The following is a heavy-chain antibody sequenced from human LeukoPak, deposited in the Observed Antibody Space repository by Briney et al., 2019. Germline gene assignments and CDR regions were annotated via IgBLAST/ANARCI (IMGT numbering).Heavy chain of an antibody. D-gene: IGHD1-26*01. CDR3: ARRRSGSYYNY. CDR2: NNHSGST. CDR1: GGSFSAYY. V-gene: IGHV4-34*01. J-gene: IGHJ4*02. Sequence: SETLSLTSAVYGGSFSAYYWSWIPQPPGKGLECIGENNHSGSTNYNPSLKSRVTMSVDTYKNQFSLKLSSVAAADTAVYYCARRRSGSYYNYWGQGTLVTVSS.